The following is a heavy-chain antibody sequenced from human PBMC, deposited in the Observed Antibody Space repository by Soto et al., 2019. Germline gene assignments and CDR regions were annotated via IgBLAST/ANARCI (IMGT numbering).Heavy chain of an antibody. D-gene: IGHD3-3*01. Sequence: QVQLVESGGGVVQPGRSLRLSCAASGFTFSSYGMHWVRQAPGKGLEWVAVISYDGSNKYYADSVKGRFTISRDNSKNTLYLQMNSLRADDTAVYYCAKELSDDFWSGYQHDAFDIWGQGTMVTVSS. CDR2: ISYDGSNK. J-gene: IGHJ3*02. V-gene: IGHV3-30*18. CDR3: AKELSDDFWSGYQHDAFDI. CDR1: GFTFSSYG.